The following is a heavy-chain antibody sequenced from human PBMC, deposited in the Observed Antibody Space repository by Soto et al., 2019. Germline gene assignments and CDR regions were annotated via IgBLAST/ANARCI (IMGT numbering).Heavy chain of an antibody. CDR3: ARDQDLVGPTPHFYYYGMDV. Sequence: EVQLLESGGGLVQPGGSLRLSCATSGFTFDSYSMTWVRQAPAKGLEWLATVSGGGVRTFYADSVQGRFTISRDNSKNTLFLQINSLRAEDTAVYYCARDQDLVGPTPHFYYYGMDVWGLGTTVTVSS. D-gene: IGHD1-26*01. CDR1: GFTFDSYS. CDR2: VSGGGVRT. V-gene: IGHV3-23*01. J-gene: IGHJ6*02.